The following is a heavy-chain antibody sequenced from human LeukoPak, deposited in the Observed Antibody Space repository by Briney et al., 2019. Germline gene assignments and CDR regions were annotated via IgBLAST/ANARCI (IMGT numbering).Heavy chain of an antibody. D-gene: IGHD2-8*01. CDR2: VSNSGDYI. CDR1: GFSFSSYR. V-gene: IGHV3-21*06. J-gene: IGHJ4*02. Sequence: GRSLRLSCAASGFSFSSYRMNWVSQAPGKGLDWVSSVSNSGDYIHYADSVKGRFTISRDNSKNSLYLQMNSLRAEDTAVYYCARALIGYYFDYWGQGTLVTVSS. CDR3: ARALIGYYFDY.